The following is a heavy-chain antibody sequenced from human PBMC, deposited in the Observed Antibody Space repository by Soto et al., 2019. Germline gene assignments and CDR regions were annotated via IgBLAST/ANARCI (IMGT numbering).Heavy chain of an antibody. CDR2: ISAHNGNT. D-gene: IGHD1-1*01. CDR3: ARVRYGDS. CDR1: GYPFTSYG. J-gene: IGHJ4*02. V-gene: IGHV1-18*01. Sequence: QVHLVQSGAEVKKPGASVKVSCKASGYPFTSYGITWVIQAPGQGLEWMGWISAHNGNTDYAQKLQVRVIVTRDTATSTAYMELRSLRSDDTAVYYCARVRYGDSWGQGALVTVSS.